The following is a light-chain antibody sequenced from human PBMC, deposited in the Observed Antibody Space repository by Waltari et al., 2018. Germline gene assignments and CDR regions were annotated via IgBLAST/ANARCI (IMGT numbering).Light chain of an antibody. CDR3: QRYRRVKAT. CDR2: DTY. V-gene: IGKV3-20*01. Sequence: EIVLTQSPGILSLSPGERATLSCRASQSISKYSVWYQQRLGQAPRLLIYDTYIRAPGIPDRVSGSGSGTDFSLSSSRREPEDFAVYYCQRYRRVKATVGKGNKVEI. CDR1: QSISKY. J-gene: IGKJ1*01.